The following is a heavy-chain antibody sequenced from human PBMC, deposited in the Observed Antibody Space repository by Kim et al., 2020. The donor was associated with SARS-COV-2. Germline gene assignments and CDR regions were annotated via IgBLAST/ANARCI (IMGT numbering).Heavy chain of an antibody. V-gene: IGHV5-10-1*01. D-gene: IGHD6-13*01. J-gene: IGHJ1*01. Sequence: GESLKISCKGSGYSFTSYWISWVRQMPGKGLEWMGRIDPSDSYTNYSPSFQGHVTISADKSISTAYLQWSSLKASDTAMYYCASQQQLVLEYFQHWGQGTLVTVSS. CDR1: GYSFTSYW. CDR3: ASQQQLVLEYFQH. CDR2: IDPSDSYT.